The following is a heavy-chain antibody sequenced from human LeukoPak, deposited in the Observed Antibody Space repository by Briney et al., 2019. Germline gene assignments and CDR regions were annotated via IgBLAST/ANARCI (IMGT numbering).Heavy chain of an antibody. D-gene: IGHD4-11*01. CDR3: ARGDDYQNVLHFDY. V-gene: IGHV1-18*01. Sequence: GASVKVSCKSSGYTFTIYGISGVRQAPGQALEGMGGIIAYSGNTNYAQKLQGRVTMTTHTSTSTAYRELRSLRSDDTAVYYCARGDDYQNVLHFDYWSQGTLVTVSS. CDR2: IIAYSGNT. J-gene: IGHJ4*02. CDR1: GYTFTIYG.